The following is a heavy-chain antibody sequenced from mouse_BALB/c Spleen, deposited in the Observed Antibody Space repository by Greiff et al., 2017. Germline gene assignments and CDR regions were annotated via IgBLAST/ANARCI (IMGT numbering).Heavy chain of an antibody. V-gene: IGHV1-80*01. CDR3: ARNYRYEDPFDY. J-gene: IGHJ2*01. D-gene: IGHD2-14*01. CDR1: GYAFSSYW. CDR2: IYPGDGDT. Sequence: QVQLQQSGAELVRPGSSVKISCKASGYAFSSYWMNWVKQRPGQGLEWIGQIYPGDGDTNYNGKFKGKATLTADKSSSTAYMQLSSLTSEDSAVYFYARNYRYEDPFDYWGQGTTLTVSS.